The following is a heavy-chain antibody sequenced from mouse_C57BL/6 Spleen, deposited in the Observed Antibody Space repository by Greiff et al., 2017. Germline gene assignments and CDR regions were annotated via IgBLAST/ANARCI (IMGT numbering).Heavy chain of an antibody. CDR2: ISYDGSN. D-gene: IGHD1-1*01. CDR3: ARAVYYGSSYYFDY. J-gene: IGHJ2*01. Sequence: EVKLQESGPGLVKPSPSLSLTCSVTGYSITSGYYWNWIRQFPGNKLEWMGYISYDGSNNYNPSLKNRISITRDTSKNQFFLKLNSVTTEDTATYYCARAVYYGSSYYFDYWGQGTTLTVSS. V-gene: IGHV3-6*01. CDR1: GYSITSGYY.